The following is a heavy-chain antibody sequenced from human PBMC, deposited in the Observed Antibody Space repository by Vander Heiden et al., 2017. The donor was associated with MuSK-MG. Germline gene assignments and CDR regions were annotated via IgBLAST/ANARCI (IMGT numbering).Heavy chain of an antibody. Sequence: SYAMHWVRQAPGKGLEWVAVISYDGSNKYYADSVKGRFTISRDNSKNTLYLQRNSLRAEDTAVYYCAGTRVPTYDDDSSWGEYFKHWGQGTMVTVYS. D-gene: IGHD3-22*01. CDR1: SYA. CDR2: ISYDGSNK. CDR3: AGTRVPTYDDDSSWGEYFKH. J-gene: IGHJ1*01. V-gene: IGHV3-30*04.